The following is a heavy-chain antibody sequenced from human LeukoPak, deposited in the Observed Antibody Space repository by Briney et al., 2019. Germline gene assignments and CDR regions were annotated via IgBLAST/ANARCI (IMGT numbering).Heavy chain of an antibody. CDR1: GFTFSDYY. V-gene: IGHV3-11*04. CDR3: ARDPYSGGYGDYYYYYMDL. J-gene: IGHJ6*03. CDR2: ISSSGSTI. Sequence: GGSLRLSYAASGFTFSDYYMSWMRQAPGKGLEWVSYISSSGSTIYYADSVKGRFTISRDNAKNSLYLQMNSQRAEDTAVYYCARDPYSGGYGDYYYYYMDLWGQGTTVTISS. D-gene: IGHD1-26*01.